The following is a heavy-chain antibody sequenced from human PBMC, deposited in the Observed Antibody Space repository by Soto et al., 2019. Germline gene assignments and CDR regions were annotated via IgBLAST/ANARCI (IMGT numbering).Heavy chain of an antibody. CDR3: ARYGHGRDYGWFDS. CDR1: GDSMTSYY. D-gene: IGHD3-16*01. V-gene: IGHV4-59*01. CDR2: IYYSGRTNYNSGRT. J-gene: IGHJ5*01. Sequence: QVQLQESGPGLVKPSETLSLTCTVSGDSMTSYYWTWIRQPPGKGLECLGYIYYSGRTNYNSGRTNYNPSLKSRVTISVDTSKNKFSLKLNSVTAAATAMYYCARYGHGRDYGWFDSWGQGTLVTVSS.